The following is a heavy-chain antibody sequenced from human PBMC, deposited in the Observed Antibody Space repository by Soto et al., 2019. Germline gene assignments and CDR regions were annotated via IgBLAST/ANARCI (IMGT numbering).Heavy chain of an antibody. CDR1: GFTFSNYA. Sequence: EVQLLESGGGLVQPGGSLRLSCAASGFTFSNYAMSWVRQAPGKGLEWVSVISPGGGSTHYADSVKGRLTISRDNSVNTRYLQMNSLRAEDTAVYYCAGSSGSYALFDIWGQGTLVTVSS. D-gene: IGHD3-10*01. CDR3: AGSSGSYALFDI. CDR2: ISPGGGST. V-gene: IGHV3-23*01. J-gene: IGHJ3*02.